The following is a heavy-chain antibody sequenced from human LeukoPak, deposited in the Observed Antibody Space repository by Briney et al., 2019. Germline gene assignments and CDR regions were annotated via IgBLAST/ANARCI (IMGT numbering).Heavy chain of an antibody. V-gene: IGHV4-39*07. CDR1: GGSISSSSYY. J-gene: IGHJ4*02. CDR2: IYYSGST. D-gene: IGHD3-22*01. Sequence: SETLSLTCTVSGGSISSSSYYWGWIRQPPGKGLEWIGSIYYSGSTYYNPSLKSRVTISVDTSKNQFSLKLSSVTAADTAVYYCARVYHYYDSSGYYPTPLFIDYWGQGTLVTVSS. CDR3: ARVYHYYDSSGYYPTPLFIDY.